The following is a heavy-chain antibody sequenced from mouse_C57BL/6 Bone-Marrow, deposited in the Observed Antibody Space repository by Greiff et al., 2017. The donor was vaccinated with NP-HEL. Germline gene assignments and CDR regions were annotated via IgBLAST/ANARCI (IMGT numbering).Heavy chain of an antibody. V-gene: IGHV1-52*01. CDR1: GYTFTSYW. CDR3: ARDHYYGSTWFAY. D-gene: IGHD1-1*01. Sequence: QVQLQQPGAELVRPGSSVKLSCKASGYTFTSYWMHWVKQRPIQGLEWIGNIDPSDSETHYNQKFKDKATLTADKSSSTAYMQLSSLTSEDSAVYYCARDHYYGSTWFAYWGQGTLVTVSA. CDR2: IDPSDSET. J-gene: IGHJ3*01.